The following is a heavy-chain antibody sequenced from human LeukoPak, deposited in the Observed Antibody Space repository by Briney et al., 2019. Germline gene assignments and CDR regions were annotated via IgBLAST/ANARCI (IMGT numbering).Heavy chain of an antibody. J-gene: IGHJ6*02. CDR2: MNPNSGNT. V-gene: IGHV1-8*01. Sequence: ASVKFACKASGYTFTSYDINWVRQATGQVLEWIGWMNPNSGNTGYEQKFQGRVTMNRNTSISKAYMELSSLRSEDTAVYYQAGDGIRYFDWLLSPQLYYYYGMDVWGQGTTVTVSS. CDR3: AGDGIRYFDWLLSPQLYYYYGMDV. CDR1: GYTFTSYD. D-gene: IGHD3-9*01.